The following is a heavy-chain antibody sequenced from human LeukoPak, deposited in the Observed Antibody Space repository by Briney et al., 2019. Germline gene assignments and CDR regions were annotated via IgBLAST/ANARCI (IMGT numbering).Heavy chain of an antibody. V-gene: IGHV3-20*04. CDR3: AGISIAVAVDFDY. Sequence: PGGSLRLSCAASGFTFDDYGMSWVRQAPGKGLEWVSGINWNGGSTGYADSVKGRSTISRDNDKHFLYLQMNSLRAEDTALYYCAGISIAVAVDFDYWGQGTLVTVSS. J-gene: IGHJ4*02. D-gene: IGHD6-19*01. CDR1: GFTFDDYG. CDR2: INWNGGST.